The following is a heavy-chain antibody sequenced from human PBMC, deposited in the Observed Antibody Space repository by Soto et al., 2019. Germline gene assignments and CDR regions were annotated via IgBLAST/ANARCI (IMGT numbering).Heavy chain of an antibody. V-gene: IGHV1-69*01. CDR3: ARNPVRPYYYYGMDV. J-gene: IGHJ6*02. CDR2: IIPIFVTA. Sequence: QVQLVQSGAEVKKPGSSVKVSCKASGGTFSSYAISWVRQAPGHGLEWMGGIIPIFVTANYAQQFQARVTITADESTSTADMELSSLRSEDTAVYYCARNPVRPYYYYGMDVWCQGTTVTVAS. D-gene: IGHD6-6*01. CDR1: GGTFSSYA.